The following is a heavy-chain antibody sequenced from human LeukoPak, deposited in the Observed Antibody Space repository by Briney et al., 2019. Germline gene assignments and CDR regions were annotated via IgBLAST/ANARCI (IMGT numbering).Heavy chain of an antibody. CDR1: GFTFREQY. CDR3: AKDRQQLGAFDY. J-gene: IGHJ4*02. CDR2: VSWNSGSI. D-gene: IGHD6-13*01. Sequence: PGGSLRLSSAASGFTFREQYMDWVRQAPGKGLEWVSGVSWNSGSIGYADPVKGRFTISRDNAKNSLFLQMNSLEAETRALYHFAKDRQQLGAFDYWGQGTLVTVSS. V-gene: IGHV3-9*01.